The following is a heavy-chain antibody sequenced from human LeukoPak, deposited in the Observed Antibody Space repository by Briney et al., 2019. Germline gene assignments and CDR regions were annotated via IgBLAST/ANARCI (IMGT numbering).Heavy chain of an antibody. CDR3: ARATDNWNYYDY. Sequence: VKVSCKASGYTFTCYYMHWVRQAPGQGLEWMGWINPNSGGTNYAQKFQGRVTMTRDTSISTAYMELSRLRSDDTAVYYCARATDNWNYYDYWGQGTLVTVSS. CDR2: INPNSGGT. CDR1: GYTFTCYY. J-gene: IGHJ4*02. V-gene: IGHV1-2*02. D-gene: IGHD1-20*01.